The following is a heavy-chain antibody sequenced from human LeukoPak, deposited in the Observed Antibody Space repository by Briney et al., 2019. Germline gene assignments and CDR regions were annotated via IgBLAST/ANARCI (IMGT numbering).Heavy chain of an antibody. CDR3: ARTLYYYDSSGYYSFDY. J-gene: IGHJ4*02. D-gene: IGHD3-22*01. CDR2: IHSADSNT. V-gene: IGHV5-51*01. CDR1: GYSFTNYW. Sequence: GESLKISCKDSGYSFTNYWIGWVRQMPGKGLEWMGIIHSADSNTRYSPSFQGQVTISADKSISTAYLQWSSLKASDTAMYYCARTLYYYDSSGYYSFDYWGQGTLVTVSS.